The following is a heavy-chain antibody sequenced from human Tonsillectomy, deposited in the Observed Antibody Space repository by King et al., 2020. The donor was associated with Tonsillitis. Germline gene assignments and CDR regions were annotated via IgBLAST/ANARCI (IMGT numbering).Heavy chain of an antibody. V-gene: IGHV5-51*01. CDR3: ARRLMWGLMDV. D-gene: IGHD1-26*01. Sequence: QLVQSGPEVKKPGESLEISCKGSGYVFTNYWIGWVRQMPGKGLEWMGIISPGDSDTIYSPSFQGQVTISLDKSISTAYLQWSSLKASDTAIYYCARRLMWGLMDVWGKGTTVTVSS. CDR2: ISPGDSDT. CDR1: GYVFTNYW. J-gene: IGHJ6*04.